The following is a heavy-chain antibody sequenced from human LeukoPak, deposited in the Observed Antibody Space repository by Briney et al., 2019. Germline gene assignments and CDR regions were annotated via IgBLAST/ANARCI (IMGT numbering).Heavy chain of an antibody. D-gene: IGHD4-17*01. Sequence: PGGSLRLSCAASGFTFSNYWMTWVRQAPGKGLEWVANIKQDGSEKYYVDSVKGRFTISRDNAKNSLYLQMNSLRAEDTAVYYCARAPEYGDSLDYWGQGTLVTVSS. CDR2: IKQDGSEK. CDR1: GFTFSNYW. J-gene: IGHJ4*02. CDR3: ARAPEYGDSLDY. V-gene: IGHV3-7*05.